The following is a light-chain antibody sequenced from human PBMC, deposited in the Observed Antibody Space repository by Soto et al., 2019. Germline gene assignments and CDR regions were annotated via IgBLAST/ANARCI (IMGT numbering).Light chain of an antibody. CDR3: MQAIQAPLT. V-gene: IGKV2-28*01. CDR1: QSLLHSNGNIY. J-gene: IGKJ1*01. CDR2: LGS. Sequence: DIVLTQSPLSLPVTPGEPASISCRSSQSLLHSNGNIYLDWYLQKPGQSPQLLIYLGSIRASGVPDRFSGSGSGTDFTLKITRVVAEDVGVYYCMQAIQAPLTFGLGTKVEI.